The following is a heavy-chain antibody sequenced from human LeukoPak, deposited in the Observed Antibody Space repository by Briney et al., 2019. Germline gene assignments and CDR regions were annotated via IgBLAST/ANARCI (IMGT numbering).Heavy chain of an antibody. D-gene: IGHD6-19*01. V-gene: IGHV4-31*03. CDR3: ARDRIAVAGTWFDP. Sequence: SETLSLTCTVSGGSISSGGYYWSWIRQHPGKGLEWIGYIYYSGSTYYNPSLKSRVTISVDTSKNQFSLRLSSVTAADTAVYYCARDRIAVAGTWFDPWGQGTLVTVSS. CDR2: IYYSGST. CDR1: GGSISSGGYY. J-gene: IGHJ5*02.